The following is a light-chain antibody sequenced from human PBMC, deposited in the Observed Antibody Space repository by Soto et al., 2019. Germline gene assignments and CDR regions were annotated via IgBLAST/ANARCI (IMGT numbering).Light chain of an antibody. J-gene: IGLJ2*01. CDR1: SSNIGSNY. Sequence: QSVLTQPPSASGTPGQRVTISCPGSSSNIGSNYVYWYQQLPGTAPKLLIYRNNQRPSGVPDRFSGSKSGTSASLAISGLRSEDEADYYCAAWDDSLKEVFGGGTKVTVL. CDR3: AAWDDSLKEV. V-gene: IGLV1-47*01. CDR2: RNN.